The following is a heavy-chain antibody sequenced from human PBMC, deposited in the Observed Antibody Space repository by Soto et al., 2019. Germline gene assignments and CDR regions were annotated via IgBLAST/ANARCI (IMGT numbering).Heavy chain of an antibody. V-gene: IGHV1-69*13. D-gene: IGHD3-22*01. J-gene: IGHJ4*02. CDR2: IIPIFGTA. CDR1: GVTFSSYA. CDR3: ARVPNYYDSSGPN. Sequence: SVKVSCKASGVTFSSYAISWVRQAPGQGLEWMGGIIPIFGTANYAQKFQGRVTITADESTSTAYMELSSLRSEDTAVYYCARVPNYYDSSGPNWGQGTLVTVSS.